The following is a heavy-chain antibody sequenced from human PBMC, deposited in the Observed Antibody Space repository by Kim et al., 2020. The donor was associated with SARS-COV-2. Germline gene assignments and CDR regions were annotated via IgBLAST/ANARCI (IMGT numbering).Heavy chain of an antibody. Sequence: ASVKVSCKASGYTFTSYAMHWVRQAPGQRLEWMGWINAGNGNTKYSQKFQGRVTITRDTSASTAYMELSSLRSEDTAGYYCARESYYDFWSGYFPASDYWGQGTLVTVSS. V-gene: IGHV1-3*01. D-gene: IGHD3-3*01. CDR1: GYTFTSYA. CDR2: INAGNGNT. J-gene: IGHJ4*02. CDR3: ARESYYDFWSGYFPASDY.